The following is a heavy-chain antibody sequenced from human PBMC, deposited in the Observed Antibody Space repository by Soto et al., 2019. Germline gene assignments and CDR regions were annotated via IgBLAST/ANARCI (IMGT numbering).Heavy chain of an antibody. CDR1: GYSFTNYG. J-gene: IGHJ6*03. Sequence: QDQLVQSGVEVKKPGASVKVSCKASGYSFTNYGITWVRQAPGQGFEWMGWISAYNGNTKYAQKLQGRVTMTTDASPSTAYLELRSLTPDDTAVYYCARDRGVAPPVAGNTHYYYYMDVWGKGTTVTVSS. D-gene: IGHD6-19*01. CDR2: ISAYNGNT. V-gene: IGHV1-18*01. CDR3: ARDRGVAPPVAGNTHYYYYMDV.